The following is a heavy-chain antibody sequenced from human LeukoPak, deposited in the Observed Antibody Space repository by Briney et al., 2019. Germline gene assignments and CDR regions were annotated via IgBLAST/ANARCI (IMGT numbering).Heavy chain of an antibody. Sequence: GGSLRLSCAASGFTFTNYAMSWVRQAPGKGLEWVSYISSSGSTIYYADSVKGRFTISRDNAKNSLYLQMNSLRAEDTAVYYCARALYYYDSSGYYADAFDIWGQGTMVTVSS. CDR1: GFTFTNYA. V-gene: IGHV3-11*01. D-gene: IGHD3-22*01. J-gene: IGHJ3*02. CDR2: ISSSGSTI. CDR3: ARALYYYDSSGYYADAFDI.